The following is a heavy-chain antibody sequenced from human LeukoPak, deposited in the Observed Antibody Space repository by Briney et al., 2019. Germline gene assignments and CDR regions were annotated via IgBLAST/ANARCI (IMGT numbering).Heavy chain of an antibody. Sequence: GASVEVSCKASGGTFSSYAISWVRQAPGQGLEWIGGIIPIFGTANYAQKFQGRVTITTDESTSTAYMELSSLRSEDTAVYYCARDQGQKYFQHWDQGTLVTVSS. CDR3: ARDQGQKYFQH. CDR1: GGTFSSYA. J-gene: IGHJ1*01. V-gene: IGHV1-69*05. CDR2: IIPIFGTA.